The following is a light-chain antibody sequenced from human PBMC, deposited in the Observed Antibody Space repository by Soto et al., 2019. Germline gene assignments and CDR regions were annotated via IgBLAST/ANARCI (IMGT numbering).Light chain of an antibody. CDR1: SSDVGAYNS. V-gene: IGLV2-23*01. CDR3: CSSAPESTYV. CDR2: KGT. J-gene: IGLJ1*01. Sequence: QSALAQPASVSGSTGQSITISCTGTSSDVGAYNSVSWYQQHPHKAPQVIIYKGTQRPSGVSNRFSGSTSGNAASLTISGLQADDEADYFFCSSAPESTYVFGTGTKLTVL.